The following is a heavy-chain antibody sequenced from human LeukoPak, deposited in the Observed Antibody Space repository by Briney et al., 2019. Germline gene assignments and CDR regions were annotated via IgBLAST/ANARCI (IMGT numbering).Heavy chain of an antibody. D-gene: IGHD3-22*01. V-gene: IGHV3-21*01. Sequence: PGRSLRLSCVASGFTFSSYSMNWVRQAPGRGLEWVSSISSSSSYIYYADSVKGRFTISRDNAKNSLYPQMNSLRAEDTAVYYCAREEDSSGYYYVGNYYYGMDVWGQGTTVTVSS. CDR3: AREEDSSGYYYVGNYYYGMDV. CDR2: ISSSSSYI. CDR1: GFTFSSYS. J-gene: IGHJ6*02.